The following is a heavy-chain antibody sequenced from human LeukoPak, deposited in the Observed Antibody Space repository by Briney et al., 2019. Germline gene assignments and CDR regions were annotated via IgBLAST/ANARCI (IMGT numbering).Heavy chain of an antibody. J-gene: IGHJ4*02. CDR2: IIPIFGTA. D-gene: IGHD3-10*01. CDR1: GGTFSSYA. V-gene: IGHV1-69*05. Sequence: GASVKVSCKASGGTFSSYAISWVRQAPGQGLEWMGGIIPIFGTANYAQKFQGRVTITTDESTSTAYMELSSLRSEDTAVYYCARTRVVRGVIRDSDYWGQGTLVTVSS. CDR3: ARTRVVRGVIRDSDY.